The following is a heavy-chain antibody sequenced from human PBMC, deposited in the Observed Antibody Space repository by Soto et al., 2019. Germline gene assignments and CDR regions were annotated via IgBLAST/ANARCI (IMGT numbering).Heavy chain of an antibody. CDR1: GFTFTSYG. V-gene: IGHV1-18*01. Sequence: ASVKVSCKASGFTFTSYGISWVRQAPGQGLEWIGWISAYNGNTNYAQKLQGRVTMTTDTSTSTAYMELRSLRSDDTAVYYCARALEYYYDSSGPGHWGQGTLVTVSS. J-gene: IGHJ1*01. CDR3: ARALEYYYDSSGPGH. CDR2: ISAYNGNT. D-gene: IGHD3-22*01.